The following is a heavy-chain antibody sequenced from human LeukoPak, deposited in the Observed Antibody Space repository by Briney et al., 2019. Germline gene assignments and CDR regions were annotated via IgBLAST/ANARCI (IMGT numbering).Heavy chain of an antibody. CDR2: IWYDGSNK. CDR1: GFTFSRNG. D-gene: IGHD6-25*01. V-gene: IGHV3-33*06. J-gene: IGHJ6*03. Sequence: PGGSLRLSCAASGFTFSRNGMHWVRQAPGKGLEWVGVIWYDGSNKYYADSVRGRFTISRDNSKSTMFLKMNSLRVEDTAVYYCAKGIAAGAMGYMDVWGKGTMVTVSS. CDR3: AKGIAAGAMGYMDV.